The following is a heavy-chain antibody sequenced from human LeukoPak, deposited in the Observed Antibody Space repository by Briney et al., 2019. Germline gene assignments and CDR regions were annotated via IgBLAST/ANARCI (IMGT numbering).Heavy chain of an antibody. D-gene: IGHD2-15*01. J-gene: IGHJ4*02. CDR1: GFTFSDYY. CDR2: ISYDGSNK. Sequence: PGGSLRLSCAASGFTFSDYYMSWVRQAPGKGLEWVAVISYDGSNKYYADSVKGRFTISRDNSKNTLYLQMNSLRAEDTAVYYCARDSLAHFDYWGQGTLVTVSS. CDR3: ARDSLAHFDY. V-gene: IGHV3-30-3*01.